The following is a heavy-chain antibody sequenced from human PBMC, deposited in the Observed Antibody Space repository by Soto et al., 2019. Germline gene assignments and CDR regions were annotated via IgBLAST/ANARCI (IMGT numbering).Heavy chain of an antibody. J-gene: IGHJ4*03. D-gene: IGHD2-15*01. V-gene: IGHV4-38-2*02. CDR1: GYCISSGSY. CDR2: FYHGGTS. CDR3: AKAHVTIVGGSTFGY. Sequence: SESLPLTGTVSGYCISSGSYWGWIRKPPGKAPEWIASFYHGGTSLYNPSRKSRVTVSVDKSNNRCTWKLQYDSAAETAVYYCAKAHVTIVGGSTFGYWDNGTLVTVSS.